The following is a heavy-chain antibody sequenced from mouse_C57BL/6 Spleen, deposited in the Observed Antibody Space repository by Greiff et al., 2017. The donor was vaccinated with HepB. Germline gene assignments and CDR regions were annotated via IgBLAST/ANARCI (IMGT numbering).Heavy chain of an antibody. CDR1: GYSFTGYY. V-gene: IGHV1-42*01. CDR2: INPSTGGT. D-gene: IGHD1-1*02. CDR3: ERGDGRENFDY. J-gene: IGHJ2*01. Sequence: EVQLQQSGPELVKPGASVKISCKASGYSFTGYYMNWVKQSPEKSLEWIGEINPSTGGTTYNQKFKAKATLTVDKSSSTAYMQLKSLTSEDSAVYYCERGDGRENFDYWGQGTTLTVSS.